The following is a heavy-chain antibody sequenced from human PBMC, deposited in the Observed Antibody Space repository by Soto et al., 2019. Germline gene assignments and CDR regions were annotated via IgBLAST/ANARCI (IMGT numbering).Heavy chain of an antibody. Sequence: SVKVSCKASGGTFSSYAISWVRQAPGQGLEWMGGIIPIFGTANYAQKFQGRVTITADKSTSTAYMELSSLRSEDTAVYYCARGGRMRNYYYYGMDVWGQGTTVTVSS. D-gene: IGHD2-8*01. CDR2: IIPIFGTA. V-gene: IGHV1-69*06. CDR1: GGTFSSYA. CDR3: ARGGRMRNYYYYGMDV. J-gene: IGHJ6*02.